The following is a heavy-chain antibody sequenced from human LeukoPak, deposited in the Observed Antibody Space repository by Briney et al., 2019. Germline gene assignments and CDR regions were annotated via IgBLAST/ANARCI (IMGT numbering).Heavy chain of an antibody. J-gene: IGHJ4*02. D-gene: IGHD3-16*02. CDR1: GDTFSSYA. CDR3: ARVEVNYDYVWGSYRHEYFDY. Sequence: GASVKVSCKASGDTFSSYAISWVRQAPGQGLEWMGGIIPIFGTTNYAQKFQGRVMITADESTSTAYMELSSLRSEDTAVYYCARVEVNYDYVWGSYRHEYFDYWGQGTLVTVSS. CDR2: IIPIFGTT. V-gene: IGHV1-69*13.